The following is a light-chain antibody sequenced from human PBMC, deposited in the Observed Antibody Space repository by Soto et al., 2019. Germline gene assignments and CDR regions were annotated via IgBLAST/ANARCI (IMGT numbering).Light chain of an antibody. CDR2: EVS. V-gene: IGLV2-8*01. CDR1: SSDVGGYNY. Sequence: QSVLTQPPSASGSPGQSVTISCTVTSSDVGGYNYVSWYQQHPGKAPKLMIYEVSERPSGVPDRFSGSKSSNTASLTVSGLQAGDEADYYCSSYAGSNNFVFGTGTKVTVL. J-gene: IGLJ1*01. CDR3: SSYAGSNNFV.